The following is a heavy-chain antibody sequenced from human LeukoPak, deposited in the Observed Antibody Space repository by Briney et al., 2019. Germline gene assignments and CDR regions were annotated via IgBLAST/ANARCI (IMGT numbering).Heavy chain of an antibody. D-gene: IGHD6-13*01. Sequence: GASVKVSCKASGYTFTSYGISWVRQAPGQGLEWMGWISAYNGNTNYAQKLQGRVTMTTDTSTSTAYMELRSLRSDDTAVYYCARSCNRQLVPWYFDLWGRGTLVTVSS. V-gene: IGHV1-18*01. CDR2: ISAYNGNT. CDR3: ARSCNRQLVPWYFDL. CDR1: GYTFTSYG. J-gene: IGHJ2*01.